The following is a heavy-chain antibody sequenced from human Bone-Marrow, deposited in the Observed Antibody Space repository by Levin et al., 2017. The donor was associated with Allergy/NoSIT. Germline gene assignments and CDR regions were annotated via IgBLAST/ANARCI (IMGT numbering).Heavy chain of an antibody. CDR3: ARGGAARPDY. CDR2: ISSNTHTV. CDR1: GFTLSYYG. Sequence: GESLKISCAASGFTLSYYGMNWVRQAPGKGLQWVSYISSNTHTVAYADSVKGRFTISRDNAKSSLFLQLNSLRAEDTGMYYCARGGAARPDYWGQGTLVTVSS. J-gene: IGHJ4*02. D-gene: IGHD6-6*01. V-gene: IGHV3-48*01.